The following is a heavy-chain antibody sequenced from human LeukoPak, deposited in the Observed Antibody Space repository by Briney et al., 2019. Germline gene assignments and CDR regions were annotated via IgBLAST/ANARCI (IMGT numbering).Heavy chain of an antibody. CDR3: ARDYYDSSGLTW. D-gene: IGHD3-22*01. V-gene: IGHV3-33*08. J-gene: IGHJ4*02. CDR1: GFTFNSYW. CDR2: IWYDGSNK. Sequence: GGSLRLSCAASGFTFNSYWMSWVRQAPGKGLEWVAVIWYDGSNKYYADSVKGRFTISRDNSKNTLYLQMNSLRAEDTAVYYCARDYYDSSGLTWWGQGTLVTVSS.